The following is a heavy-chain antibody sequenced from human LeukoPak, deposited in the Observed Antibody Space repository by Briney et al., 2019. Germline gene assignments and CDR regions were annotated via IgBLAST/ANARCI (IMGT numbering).Heavy chain of an antibody. CDR1: GGSISSYY. J-gene: IGHJ3*02. CDR2: IYYSGST. CDR3: ARASGEGELPDAFDI. D-gene: IGHD1-26*01. V-gene: IGHV4-59*01. Sequence: PSETLSLTCTVSGGSISSYYWSWIRQPPGKGLQWIGYIYYSGSTNYNPSLKSRVTISVDTSKNQFSLKLSSVTAADTAVYYCARASGEGELPDAFDIWGQGTMVTVSS.